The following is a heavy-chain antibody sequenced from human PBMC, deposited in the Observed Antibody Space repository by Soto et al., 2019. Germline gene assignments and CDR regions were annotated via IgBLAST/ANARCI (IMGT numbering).Heavy chain of an antibody. CDR2: IIPIFGTA. CDR1: GGTFSSYA. CDR3: ARAVYGSVSYEGMDV. V-gene: IGHV1-69*01. D-gene: IGHD3-10*01. J-gene: IGHJ6*02. Sequence: QVQLVQSGAEVKKPGSSVKVSCKASGGTFSSYAISWVRQAPGQGPEWMGGIIPIFGTANYAQKFQGRVTITADESSSPAYMELSSLRSEDTAVYYCARAVYGSVSYEGMDVWGQGTTVTVSS.